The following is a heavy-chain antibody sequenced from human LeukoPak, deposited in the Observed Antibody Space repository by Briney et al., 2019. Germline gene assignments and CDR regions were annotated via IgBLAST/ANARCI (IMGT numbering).Heavy chain of an antibody. V-gene: IGHV1-3*01. J-gene: IGHJ3*02. CDR1: GYTFTTYW. Sequence: GASVKVSCKASGYTFTTYWIQWVRQAPGQRLEWMGWINAGNGNTKYSQKFQGRVTIARDTSASTAYMELSSLRSEDTAVYYCARESYGQAFDIWGQGTMVTVSS. CDR3: ARESYGQAFDI. CDR2: INAGNGNT. D-gene: IGHD1-26*01.